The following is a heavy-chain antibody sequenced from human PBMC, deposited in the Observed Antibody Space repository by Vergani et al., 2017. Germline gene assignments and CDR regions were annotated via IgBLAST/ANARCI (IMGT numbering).Heavy chain of an antibody. CDR1: GFIFSDHY. D-gene: IGHD6-19*01. Sequence: EVQVVESGGGLVQPGGSLRLSCAASGFIFSDHYMDWVRQAPGKGLEWVSTLSASDRRTHYADSVKGRFTISRDNSKNTLFLHMNSLRPEDTAVYYCAKVGRSEVAGTFGAFDIWGQGTMVTVSS. V-gene: IGHV3-23*04. CDR3: AKVGRSEVAGTFGAFDI. CDR2: LSASDRRT. J-gene: IGHJ3*02.